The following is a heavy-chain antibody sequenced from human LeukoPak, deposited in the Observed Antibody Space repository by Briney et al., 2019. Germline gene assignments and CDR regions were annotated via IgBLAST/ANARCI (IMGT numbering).Heavy chain of an antibody. CDR1: GFTFSNYW. J-gene: IGHJ4*02. D-gene: IGHD1-26*01. CDR2: IKQDGSEK. V-gene: IGHV3-7*04. CDR3: ATESGTYSGTCFNY. Sequence: GGSLRLSCAASGFTFSNYWMSWVRQAPGKGLEWVANIKQDGSEKYYVNSVKGRFTISRDNAKNSLYLQMNSLRAEDTAIYYCATESGTYSGTCFNYWGQGNLVTVSS.